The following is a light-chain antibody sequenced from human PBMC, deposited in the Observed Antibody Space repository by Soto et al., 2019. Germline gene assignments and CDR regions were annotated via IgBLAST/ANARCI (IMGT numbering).Light chain of an antibody. Sequence: QSVLTQPPSVSAAPGQKVTICCSGSSSNIGNNYVSWYQQIPGTAPKLLIYDNNKRPSGIPDRFSGSKSGTSATLGITGLQTGDEADYYCGTWDSSLSAVVFGAGTKLTVL. J-gene: IGLJ2*01. CDR3: GTWDSSLSAVV. CDR1: SSNIGNNY. V-gene: IGLV1-51*01. CDR2: DNN.